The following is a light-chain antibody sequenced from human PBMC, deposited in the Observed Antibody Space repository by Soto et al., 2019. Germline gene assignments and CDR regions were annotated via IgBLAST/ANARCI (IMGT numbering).Light chain of an antibody. CDR1: QSISSW. J-gene: IGKJ1*01. CDR3: QQYNSYRT. Sequence: DIQMTQSPSTLSASVGDRVTITCRASQSISSWLAWYQQKPGKAPKLLIYQASNLESGVPSRFSGSGSGTEFTLTISSLQPDDFATYYCQQYNSYRTFGQGTKVEIK. V-gene: IGKV1-5*03. CDR2: QAS.